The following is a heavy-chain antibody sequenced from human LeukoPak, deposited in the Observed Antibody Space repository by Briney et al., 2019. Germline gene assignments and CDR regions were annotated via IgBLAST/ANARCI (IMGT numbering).Heavy chain of an antibody. V-gene: IGHV4-30-2*05. CDR2: IYYSGST. Sequence: PSETLSLTCAVSGGSISSGGYSWSWIRQPPGKGLEWIGYIYYSGSTYYNPSLKSRVTISVDTSKNQFSLKLSSVTAADTAVYYCARGPDRFDPWGQGTLVTVSS. J-gene: IGHJ5*02. CDR1: GGSISSGGYS. CDR3: ARGPDRFDP.